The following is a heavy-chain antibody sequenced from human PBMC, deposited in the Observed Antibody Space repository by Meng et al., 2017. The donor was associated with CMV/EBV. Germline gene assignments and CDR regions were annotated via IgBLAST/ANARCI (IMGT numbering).Heavy chain of an antibody. CDR3: ARGYYYDSSGYSNWFDP. J-gene: IGHJ5*02. D-gene: IGHD3-22*01. Sequence: GGSLRLSCAASGFTFDDYGMSWVRQAPGKGLEWVSGINWNGGSTGYADSVKGRFTITRDNAKNSLFLQMNSLRAEDTAVYYCARGYYYDSSGYSNWFDPWGQGTLVTVSS. V-gene: IGHV3-20*04. CDR2: INWNGGST. CDR1: GFTFDDYG.